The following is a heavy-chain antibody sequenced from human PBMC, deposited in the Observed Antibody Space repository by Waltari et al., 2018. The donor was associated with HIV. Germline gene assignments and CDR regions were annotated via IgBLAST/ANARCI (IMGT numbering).Heavy chain of an antibody. CDR1: GFTFSSYD. J-gene: IGHJ4*02. D-gene: IGHD3-16*01. Sequence: EVQLVESGGGVVQPGGSVRLSCAASGFTFSSYDMHWVRQATGKGLEWFSAIGTACDTYYPGSVKGRFTISRENAKNSLYLQMNSLRAGDTAVYYCARGPGGGEFDYWGQGTLVTVSS. CDR2: IGTACDT. CDR3: ARGPGGGEFDY. V-gene: IGHV3-13*01.